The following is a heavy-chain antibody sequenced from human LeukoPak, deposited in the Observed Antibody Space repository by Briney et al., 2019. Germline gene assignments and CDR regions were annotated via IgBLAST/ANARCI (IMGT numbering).Heavy chain of an antibody. Sequence: ASVKVSCKASGGTFSSYAISWVRQAPGQGLEWMGGIIPIFGTANYAQKFQGRVTITADESTSTAYMELSSLRSEDTAVYYCAADSYCSSTGCYFPWGQGTLVTVSS. J-gene: IGHJ5*02. CDR1: GGTFSSYA. V-gene: IGHV1-69*13. CDR2: IIPIFGTA. CDR3: AADSYCSSTGCYFP. D-gene: IGHD2-2*01.